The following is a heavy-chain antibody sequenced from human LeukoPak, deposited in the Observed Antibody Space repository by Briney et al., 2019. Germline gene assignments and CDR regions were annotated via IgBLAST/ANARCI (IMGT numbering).Heavy chain of an antibody. CDR3: AKDSSSSQGVAGFDY. J-gene: IGHJ4*02. V-gene: IGHV3-9*01. D-gene: IGHD6-6*01. Sequence: GRSLRLSCAASGFTFDDYAMHWVRQAPGKGLEWVSGISWNSGSIGYADSVKGRFTISRDNAKNSLYLQMNSLRAEDTALYYCAKDSSSSQGVAGFDYWGQGTLVTVSS. CDR2: ISWNSGSI. CDR1: GFTFDDYA.